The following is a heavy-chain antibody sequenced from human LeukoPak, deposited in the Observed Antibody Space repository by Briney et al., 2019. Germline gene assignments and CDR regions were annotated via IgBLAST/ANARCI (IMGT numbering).Heavy chain of an antibody. CDR3: AKDRSTGWYAGFDY. D-gene: IGHD6-19*01. J-gene: IGHJ4*02. Sequence: GRSLRLSCAASGFTFSSYGIHWVRQAPGKGLEWVAVISYDGNNEYYADFVKGRFTISRDNSKSTLYLQMNSLRAEDTAVYYCAKDRSTGWYAGFDYWGQGTLVTVSS. CDR2: ISYDGNNE. CDR1: GFTFSSYG. V-gene: IGHV3-30*18.